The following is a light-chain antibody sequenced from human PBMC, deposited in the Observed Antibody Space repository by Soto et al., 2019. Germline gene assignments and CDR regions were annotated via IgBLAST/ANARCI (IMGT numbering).Light chain of an antibody. CDR1: SSNIGAGYD. J-gene: IGLJ2*01. CDR3: QSYDSSLGGSRV. Sequence: QLVLTQPPSVSGAPGQRVTISCTGSSSNIGAGYDVHWYQQLPGTAPKLLIYGNSNRPSGVPDRFSGSKSGTSASLAITGLQAEDEADYYCQSYDSSLGGSRVFGGGTKLTFL. V-gene: IGLV1-40*01. CDR2: GNS.